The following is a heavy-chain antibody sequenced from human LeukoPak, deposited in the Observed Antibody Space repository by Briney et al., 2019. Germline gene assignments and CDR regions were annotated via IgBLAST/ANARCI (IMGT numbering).Heavy chain of an antibody. J-gene: IGHJ5*02. Sequence: ASVKVSCKASGYTFTSYDINWVRQATGQGLEWMGWMNPNSGNTGYAQKFQGRVTMTRSTSISTAYMELSSLRSEDTAVYYCARSPKVHDGNSGSYNWFDPWGQGTLVTVSS. V-gene: IGHV1-8*01. CDR2: MNPNSGNT. CDR1: GYTFTSYD. D-gene: IGHD4-23*01. CDR3: ARSPKVHDGNSGSYNWFDP.